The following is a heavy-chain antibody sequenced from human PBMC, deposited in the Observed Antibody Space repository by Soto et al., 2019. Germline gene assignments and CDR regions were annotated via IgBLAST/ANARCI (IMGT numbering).Heavy chain of an antibody. CDR3: ASRLSGYSDY. J-gene: IGHJ4*01. V-gene: IGHV3-73*01. CDR2: IRSQANSYAT. Sequence: ESLKISCAASGFTFSGSAMHWVRQASGKGLEWVGRIRSQANSYATAYPASVKGRFTISRDDSKNTAYLQMNSPKTEATGVYYSASRLSGYSDYWGQGTLVTVSS. D-gene: IGHD3-22*01. CDR1: GFTFSGSA.